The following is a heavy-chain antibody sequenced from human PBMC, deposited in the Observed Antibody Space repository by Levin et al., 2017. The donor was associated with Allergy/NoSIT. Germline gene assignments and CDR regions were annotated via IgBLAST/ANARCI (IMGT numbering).Heavy chain of an antibody. D-gene: IGHD1-26*01. CDR2: IYHSGST. V-gene: IGHV4-30-2*01. J-gene: IGHJ6*02. Sequence: PSETLSLTCAVSGGSISSGGYSWSWIRQPPGKGLEWIGYIYHSGSTYYNPSLKSRVTISVDRSKNQFSLKLSSVTAADTAVYYCARGGAGKWELWGMDVWGQGTTVTVSS. CDR3: ARGGAGKWELWGMDV. CDR1: GGSISSGGYS.